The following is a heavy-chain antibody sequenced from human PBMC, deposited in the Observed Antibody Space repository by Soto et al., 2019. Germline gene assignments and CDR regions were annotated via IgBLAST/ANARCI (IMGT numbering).Heavy chain of an antibody. CDR3: AKDLMTTVVHPAGNAFDI. Sequence: GGSLRLSCAASGFTFSSYAMSWVRQAPGKGLEWVSAISGSGGSTYYADSVKGRFTISRDNSKNTLYLQMNSLRAEDTAVYYCAKDLMTTVVHPAGNAFDIWGQGTMVTVSS. D-gene: IGHD4-17*01. CDR2: ISGSGGST. V-gene: IGHV3-23*01. CDR1: GFTFSSYA. J-gene: IGHJ3*02.